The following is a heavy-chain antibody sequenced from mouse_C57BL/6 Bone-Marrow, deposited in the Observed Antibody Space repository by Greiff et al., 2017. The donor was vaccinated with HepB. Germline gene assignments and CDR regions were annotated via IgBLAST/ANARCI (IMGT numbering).Heavy chain of an antibody. J-gene: IGHJ3*01. D-gene: IGHD2-1*01. CDR3: ARMRDGNSAWFAY. CDR2: INPSNGGT. V-gene: IGHV1-53*01. Sequence: VQLQQPGTELVKPGASVKLSCKASGYTFTSYWMHWVKQRPGQGLEWIGNINPSNGGTNYNEKFKSKATLTVAKSSSTAYMQLSSLTSEDSAVYYCARMRDGNSAWFAYWGQGTLVTVSA. CDR1: GYTFTSYW.